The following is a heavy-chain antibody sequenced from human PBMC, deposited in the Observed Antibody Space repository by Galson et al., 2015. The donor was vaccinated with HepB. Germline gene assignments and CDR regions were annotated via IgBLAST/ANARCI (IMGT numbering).Heavy chain of an antibody. V-gene: IGHV3-23*01. CDR3: VKDTPMVTLGWFDP. D-gene: IGHD5-18*01. J-gene: IGHJ5*02. CDR1: GFTFSKYA. CDR2: IGDSGGST. Sequence: SLRLSCAASGFTFSKYAMTWVRQAPGKGLEWVSVIGDSGGSTYYAGSVKGRFTISRDNSKNTLYLQMTGLRAEDTAVYYCVKDTPMVTLGWFDPWGQGTLVTVSS.